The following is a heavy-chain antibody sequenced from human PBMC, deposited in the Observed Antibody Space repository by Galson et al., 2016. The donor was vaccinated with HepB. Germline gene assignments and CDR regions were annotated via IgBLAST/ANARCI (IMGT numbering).Heavy chain of an antibody. CDR3: ARHLGTPRTRGFDY. CDR2: ILPGGRT. V-gene: IGHV4-4*01. D-gene: IGHD1-7*01. Sequence: LSLTCDVSDGSITSTIWWSWVRQPPGRGLEWIGEILPGGRTHYNPSLESRLTLTLDKSKNQLSLWLNSVTAADTALYFCARHLGTPRTRGFDYWGPGILVTVSA. J-gene: IGHJ4*02. CDR1: DGSITSTIW.